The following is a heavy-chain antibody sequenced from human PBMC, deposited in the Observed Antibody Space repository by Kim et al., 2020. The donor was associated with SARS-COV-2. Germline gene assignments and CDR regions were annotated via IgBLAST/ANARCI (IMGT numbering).Heavy chain of an antibody. V-gene: IGHV3-23*01. CDR2: ISGSGGST. CDR1: GFTFSSYA. Sequence: GGSLRLSCAASGFTFSSYAMSWVRQAPGKGLEWVSAISGSGGSTYYADSVKGRFTISRDNSKNTLYLQMNSLRAEDTAVYYCAKEMFLGGYDFWSGYSTNAFDIWGQGTMVTVSS. CDR3: AKEMFLGGYDFWSGYSTNAFDI. D-gene: IGHD3-3*01. J-gene: IGHJ3*02.